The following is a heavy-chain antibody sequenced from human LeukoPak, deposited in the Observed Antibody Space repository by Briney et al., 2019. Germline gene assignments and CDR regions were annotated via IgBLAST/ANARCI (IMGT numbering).Heavy chain of an antibody. CDR1: GFTFSNG. J-gene: IGHJ4*02. CDR3: AKDRRNYYGSGVDY. CDR2: ITYDGSKK. Sequence: GRSLRLSCAASGFTFSNGMHWVRQAPGKGLEWVVVITYDGSKKYYGGSVKGRFTVSRDNSKNTLYLQMNSLRAEDTAVYYCAKDRRNYYGSGVDYWGQGTLVTVSS. V-gene: IGHV3-30*18. D-gene: IGHD3-10*01.